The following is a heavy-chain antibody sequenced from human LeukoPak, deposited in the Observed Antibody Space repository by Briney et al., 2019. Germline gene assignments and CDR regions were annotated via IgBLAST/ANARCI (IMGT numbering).Heavy chain of an antibody. D-gene: IGHD3-9*01. J-gene: IGHJ2*01. CDR3: ARAYYDILTGLRDWYFDL. V-gene: IGHV4-30-4*01. Sequence: SQTLSLTCTVSGGSISSGDYYWSWIRQPPGKGLEWIGYIYYSGSTYYNPSLKSRVTISVDTSKNQFSLKLSSVTAADTAVYYCARAYYDILTGLRDWYFDLWGRGTLVTVSS. CDR1: GGSISSGDYY. CDR2: IYYSGST.